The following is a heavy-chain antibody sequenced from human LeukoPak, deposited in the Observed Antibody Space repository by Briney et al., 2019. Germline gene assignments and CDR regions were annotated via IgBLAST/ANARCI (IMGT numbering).Heavy chain of an antibody. V-gene: IGHV3-30*18. CDR2: ISYDGSNK. CDR1: GFTFSSYG. CDR3: AKEIRLYYYGMDV. D-gene: IGHD5-18*01. Sequence: GALRLSCAASGFTFSSYGMHWVRQAPGKGLEWVAVISYDGSNKYYADSVKGRFTISRDNSKNTLYLQMNSLRAEDTAVYYCAKEIRLYYYGMDVWGQGTTVTVSS. J-gene: IGHJ6*02.